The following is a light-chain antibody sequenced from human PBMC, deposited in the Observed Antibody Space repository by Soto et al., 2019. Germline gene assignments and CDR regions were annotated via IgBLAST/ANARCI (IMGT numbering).Light chain of an antibody. J-gene: IGKJ5*01. CDR3: QQYSNLPIT. CDR2: GAS. Sequence: EIELTQSPGTLSLSPGERGTLSCRASQSVSSSYLAWFQQKPGQAPRLLIYGASSRATGIPDRFSGSGSGTDFTLTISRLEPEDFAVYYCQQYSNLPITFGHGTRLEIK. V-gene: IGKV3-20*01. CDR1: QSVSSSY.